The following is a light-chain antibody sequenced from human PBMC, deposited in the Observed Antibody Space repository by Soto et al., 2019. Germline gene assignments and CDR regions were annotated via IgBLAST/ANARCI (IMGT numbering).Light chain of an antibody. V-gene: IGKV1-17*02. CDR2: AAS. CDR1: QGIRND. J-gene: IGKJ5*01. Sequence: DIQMTQSPSSLSASVGDRVTITCRAGQGIRNDLGLYQQKPGKAPKRLIYAASSLKSGVPSRLSGSGAGTEVTLTSTNLQPDDSANYSCLQHNSYPNTFGKGTRVAIK. CDR3: LQHNSYPNT.